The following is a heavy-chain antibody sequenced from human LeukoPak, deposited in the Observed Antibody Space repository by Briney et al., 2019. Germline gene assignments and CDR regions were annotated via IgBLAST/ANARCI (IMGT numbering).Heavy chain of an antibody. CDR1: GFTFSSFA. J-gene: IGHJ4*02. Sequence: GGTLRLSCAASGFTFSSFAMSWVRQAPGKGLEWVSYISSGSSTIFYADSVKGRFTISRDNAKNSLYLQMNSLRDGDTAVYYCARAYCSSTSCPNMVFDYWGQGTLVTVSS. V-gene: IGHV3-48*02. D-gene: IGHD2-2*01. CDR2: ISSGSSTI. CDR3: ARAYCSSTSCPNMVFDY.